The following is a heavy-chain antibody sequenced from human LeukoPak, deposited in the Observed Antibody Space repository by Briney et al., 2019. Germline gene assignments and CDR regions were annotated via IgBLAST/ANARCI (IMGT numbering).Heavy chain of an antibody. J-gene: IGHJ4*02. Sequence: PGGSLRLSCAASGFTFSSYAMSWVRQAPGKGLEWVSAISGSGGSTYYADPVKGRFTISRDNSKNTLYLQMNSLRAEDTAVYYCAKVPYGSGSAYFDYWGQGTLVTVSS. CDR3: AKVPYGSGSAYFDY. CDR1: GFTFSSYA. D-gene: IGHD3-10*01. V-gene: IGHV3-23*01. CDR2: ISGSGGST.